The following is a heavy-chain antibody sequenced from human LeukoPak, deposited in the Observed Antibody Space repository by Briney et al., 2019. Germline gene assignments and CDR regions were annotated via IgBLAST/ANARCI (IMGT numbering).Heavy chain of an antibody. V-gene: IGHV3-74*01. CDR1: GFTFSDYG. Sequence: GGSLRLSCEASGFTFSDYGMHWVRQAPGKGLVWVSRLNTDGITTSFADSVKGRFSMSRDNAKNTVFLQMNSLRGEDTAVYYCARCSNAYYYYMDVWGKGTTVTVSS. J-gene: IGHJ6*03. CDR2: LNTDGITT. CDR3: ARCSNAYYYYMDV. D-gene: IGHD2-8*01.